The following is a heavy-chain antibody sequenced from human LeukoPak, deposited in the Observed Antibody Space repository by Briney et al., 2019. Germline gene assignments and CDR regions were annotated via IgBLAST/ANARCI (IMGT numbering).Heavy chain of an antibody. CDR1: GYTFTTYG. V-gene: IGHV1-69*05. CDR2: IIPIFGTA. J-gene: IGHJ4*02. Sequence: SVKFSCKASGYTFTTYGISWVRQAPGQGLEWMGRIIPIFGTANYAQKFQGRVTITTDESTSTAYMELSSLRSEDTAVYYCARDGIAAAGTVDYWGQGTLVTVSS. CDR3: ARDGIAAAGTVDY. D-gene: IGHD6-13*01.